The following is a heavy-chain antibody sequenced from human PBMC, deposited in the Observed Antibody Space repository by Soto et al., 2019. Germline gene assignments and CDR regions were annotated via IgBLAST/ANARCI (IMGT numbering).Heavy chain of an antibody. CDR1: GFTFSTYA. CDR3: AKNPGYYYDSTGYHFDY. D-gene: IGHD3-22*01. V-gene: IGHV3-23*01. Sequence: GGSLRLSCAASGFTFSTYAMSWVRQAPGKGLEWVSSISASGGSTFYADSVKGRFTISRDNSKNTLYLQMNSLSAEDTAIYYCAKNPGYYYDSTGYHFDYWGQ. J-gene: IGHJ4*02. CDR2: ISASGGST.